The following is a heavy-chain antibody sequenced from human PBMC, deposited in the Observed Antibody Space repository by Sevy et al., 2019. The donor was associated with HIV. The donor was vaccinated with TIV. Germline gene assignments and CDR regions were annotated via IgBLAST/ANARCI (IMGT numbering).Heavy chain of an antibody. CDR1: GYTFIGYY. CDR3: ARDHMYYYDTTAYYAGTDY. CDR2: INPNGGGT. Sequence: ASVKVSCKTSGYTFIGYYMHWVRQAPGQGLEWMGWINPNGGGTNYAQKFQGRVTMTSDTSIGTAYMELSGLRSDDTAIYYCARDHMYYYDTTAYYAGTDYWGQGTLVNVSS. V-gene: IGHV1-2*02. J-gene: IGHJ4*02. D-gene: IGHD3-22*01.